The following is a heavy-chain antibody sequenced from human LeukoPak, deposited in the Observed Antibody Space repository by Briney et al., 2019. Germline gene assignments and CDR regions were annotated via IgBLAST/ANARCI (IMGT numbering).Heavy chain of an antibody. Sequence: PGGSLRLSCAASGFTFSSYEMNWVRQAPGKGLEWVAFIRYDGSYKYYADSVKGRFTISRDNFMKTLYLQMNSLRPEDTAVYYCAKYAIWGQGALVTVSS. V-gene: IGHV3-30*02. CDR2: IRYDGSYK. CDR1: GFTFSSYE. J-gene: IGHJ4*02. CDR3: AKYAI.